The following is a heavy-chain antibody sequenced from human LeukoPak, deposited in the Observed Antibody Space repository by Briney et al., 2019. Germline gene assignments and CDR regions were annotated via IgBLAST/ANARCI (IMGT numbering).Heavy chain of an antibody. J-gene: IGHJ6*02. CDR3: AKADGGAPGKKDYYYYGMDV. Sequence: GGSLRLSCAASGFTFSSYAMSWVRQAPGKGLEWVSAISGSGGSTYYADSVKGRFTISRDNSKNTLYLQMNSLRAEDTAVYYCAKADGGAPGKKDYYYYGMDVWGQGTTVTVSS. V-gene: IGHV3-23*01. D-gene: IGHD3-16*01. CDR2: ISGSGGST. CDR1: GFTFSSYA.